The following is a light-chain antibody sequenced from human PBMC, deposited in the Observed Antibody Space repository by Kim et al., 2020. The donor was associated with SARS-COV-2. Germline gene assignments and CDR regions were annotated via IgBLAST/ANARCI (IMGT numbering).Light chain of an antibody. CDR2: AAS. Sequence: DIQMTQSPSFLSASVGDRVTITCRAGQGISNYLAWFQQKPGKVPKLLISAASTLQSGVPPRFSGSGSGTEFTLTISSLQPEDVATYYCQKYNSAALTFGGGTKVEIK. J-gene: IGKJ4*01. V-gene: IGKV1-27*01. CDR1: QGISNY. CDR3: QKYNSAALT.